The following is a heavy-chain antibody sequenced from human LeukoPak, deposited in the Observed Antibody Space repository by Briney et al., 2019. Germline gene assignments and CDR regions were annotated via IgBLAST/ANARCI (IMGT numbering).Heavy chain of an antibody. J-gene: IGHJ4*02. CDR2: IKSKTDGGTT. Sequence: PGGSLRLSCAASGFTFSNAWMSWVRQAPGKGLEWVGRIKSKTDGGTTDYAAPVKGRFTISRDDSKNTLYLQMNSLKTEDTAVYYSTTDGWNHGWLNQYYFDYWGQGTLVTVSS. CDR1: GFTFSNAW. D-gene: IGHD1-14*01. V-gene: IGHV3-15*01. CDR3: TTDGWNHGWLNQYYFDY.